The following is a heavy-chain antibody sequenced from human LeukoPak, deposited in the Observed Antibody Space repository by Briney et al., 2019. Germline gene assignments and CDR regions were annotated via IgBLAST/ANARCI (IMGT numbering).Heavy chain of an antibody. CDR2: ISGNGGTT. J-gene: IGHJ4*02. D-gene: IGHD7-27*01. CDR1: GFTFSTYG. V-gene: IGHV3-23*01. CDR3: AKDLHWGFDY. Sequence: LLGGSLRLSCAASGFTFSTYGMSWVRQAPGKGLEWVSAISGNGGTTYYADSVKGRFTISRDNSKSTLYLQMSSLRAEDTAVYYCAKDLHWGFDYWGQGTLVTVSS.